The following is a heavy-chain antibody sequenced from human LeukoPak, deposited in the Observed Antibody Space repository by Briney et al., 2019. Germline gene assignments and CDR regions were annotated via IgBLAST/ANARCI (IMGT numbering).Heavy chain of an antibody. J-gene: IGHJ4*02. Sequence: GSSVKVSCKASGGTFSSYAISWVRQAPGQGLEWMGRIIPILGIANYAQKFQGRVTITADKPTSTAYMELGSLRSEDTAMYYCARESYSGNPYFDYWGQGTLVTVSS. CDR2: IIPILGIA. CDR1: GGTFSSYA. D-gene: IGHD4-23*01. CDR3: ARESYSGNPYFDY. V-gene: IGHV1-69*04.